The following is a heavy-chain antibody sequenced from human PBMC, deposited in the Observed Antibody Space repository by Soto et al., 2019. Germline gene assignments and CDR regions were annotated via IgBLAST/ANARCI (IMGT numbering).Heavy chain of an antibody. J-gene: IGHJ4*02. CDR2: IIPIFGTA. CDR3: ARGPLYDGSGSYHDY. Sequence: SVKVSCNASGGTFSSYAISWARQAPGQGLEWMGGIIPIFGTANYAQKFQGRVTITADESTSTAYMELSSLRSEDTAVYYCARGPLYDGSGSYHDYWGQGTLVTVSS. CDR1: GGTFSSYA. D-gene: IGHD3-10*01. V-gene: IGHV1-69*13.